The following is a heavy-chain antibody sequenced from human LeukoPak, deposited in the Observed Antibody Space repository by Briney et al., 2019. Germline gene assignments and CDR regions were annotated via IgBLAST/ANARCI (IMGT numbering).Heavy chain of an antibody. J-gene: IGHJ4*02. D-gene: IGHD6-13*01. CDR1: GFTFSSYG. Sequence: SGGTLRLSCAASGFTFSSYGMSWVRQAPGKGLEWVSAISASGGSTYYADSVKGRFTISRDNSKNALYLQMNSLRAEDTAVYYCAKRGGMYPAHYFDYWGQGTLVTVSS. CDR3: AKRGGMYPAHYFDY. CDR2: ISASGGST. V-gene: IGHV3-23*01.